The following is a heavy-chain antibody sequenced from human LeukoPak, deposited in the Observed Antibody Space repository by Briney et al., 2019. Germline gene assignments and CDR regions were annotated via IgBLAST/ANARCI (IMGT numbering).Heavy chain of an antibody. CDR2: IESKTDGGTT. Sequence: GGSLRLSCAASGFTFSNAWMSWVRQAPGKGLEWVGRIESKTDGGTTDYAAPVKGRFTVSRDDSKNTLYLQMNSLKTEDTAVYYCTTSIMITFGGVIVRRLFDYWGQGTLVTVSS. CDR3: TTSIMITFGGVIVRRLFDY. J-gene: IGHJ4*02. CDR1: GFTFSNAW. D-gene: IGHD3-16*02. V-gene: IGHV3-15*04.